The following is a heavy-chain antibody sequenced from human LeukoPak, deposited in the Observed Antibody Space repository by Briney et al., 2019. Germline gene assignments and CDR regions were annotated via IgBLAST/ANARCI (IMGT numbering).Heavy chain of an antibody. V-gene: IGHV4-59*01. CDR1: GGSFSSYY. Sequence: PSETLSLTCTVSGGSFSSYYWTWIRQPPGKGLEWIGYIDHSGSTNYNPSLKSRVSISSDTSKNQFSLELSSVTAAGTAVYYCARDSGTTGEVKFDPWGQGILVTVSS. D-gene: IGHD3-10*01. CDR2: IDHSGST. J-gene: IGHJ5*02. CDR3: ARDSGTTGEVKFDP.